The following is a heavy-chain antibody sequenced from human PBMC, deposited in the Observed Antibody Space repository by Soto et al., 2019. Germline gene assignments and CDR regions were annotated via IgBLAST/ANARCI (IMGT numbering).Heavy chain of an antibody. D-gene: IGHD3-10*01. CDR1: RDIFKNYA. V-gene: IGHV1-69*01. CDR2: IIPFLGTV. CDR3: ARDDRGFLGGTDHGMDV. Sequence: QVELVQSGAEVKTPGSSVRVSCKTSRDIFKNYAITWVRQAPGQGLEWVGGIIPFLGTVRYSQKLQGRVIVTADASTNTVYLDMNNLRNEDTAVYSCARDDRGFLGGTDHGMDVWGQGTTVTVSS. J-gene: IGHJ6*02.